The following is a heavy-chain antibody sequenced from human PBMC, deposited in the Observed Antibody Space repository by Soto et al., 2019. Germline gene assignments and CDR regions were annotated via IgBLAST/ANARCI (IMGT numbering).Heavy chain of an antibody. CDR1: GFTFSSYG. CDR2: IWYDGSNK. D-gene: IGHD3-10*01. CDR3: ARDEGLGVNYYYYGVDV. V-gene: IGHV3-33*01. J-gene: IGHJ6*02. Sequence: QVQLVESGGGVVQPGRSLRLSCAASGFTFSSYGMHWVRQAPVKGLEWVAVIWYDGSNKYYADSVKGRFTIFRDNSKNTLYLQMNSLRAEDTAVYYCARDEGLGVNYYYYGVDVWGQGTTVTVSS.